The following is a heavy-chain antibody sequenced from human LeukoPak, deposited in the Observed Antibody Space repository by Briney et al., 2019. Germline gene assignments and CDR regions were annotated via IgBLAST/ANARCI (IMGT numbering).Heavy chain of an antibody. CDR3: ARHGSDILWFGELNHFDY. D-gene: IGHD3-10*01. CDR1: GGSISSYY. V-gene: IGHV4-59*08. CDR2: IYYSGST. J-gene: IGHJ4*02. Sequence: SETLSLTCTVSGGSISSYYLSWIRQPPGKGLEWIGYIYYSGSTNYNPSPKSRVTISVDTSKSQFSMTPSSVTAADTAVYYCARHGSDILWFGELNHFDYWSQGTLVTVSS.